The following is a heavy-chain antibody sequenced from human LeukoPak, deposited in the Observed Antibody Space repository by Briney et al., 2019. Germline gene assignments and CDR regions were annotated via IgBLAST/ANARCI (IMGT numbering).Heavy chain of an antibody. V-gene: IGHV1-2*02. D-gene: IGHD1-26*01. Sequence: GASVKVSCKASGYTFTGYYMHWVRQAPGQGLEWMGWINPNSGGTNYAQKSQGRVTMTRDTSISTAYMELSRLRSDDTAVYYCARDLIGLVGAYYFDYWGQGTLVTVSS. CDR3: ARDLIGLVGAYYFDY. CDR1: GYTFTGYY. CDR2: INPNSGGT. J-gene: IGHJ4*02.